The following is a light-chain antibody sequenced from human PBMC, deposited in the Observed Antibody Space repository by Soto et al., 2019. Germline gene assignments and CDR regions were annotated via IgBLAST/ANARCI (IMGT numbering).Light chain of an antibody. V-gene: IGKV1-27*01. CDR1: QGISND. CDR3: QKYNSAPWT. Sequence: DIQMTQSPSSLSASVGDRVTITGRASQGISNDLAWYQQKRGKVPKLLIYAASTLQSGVPSRFSGSGSGTDFTLTISSLQPEDVATYYCQKYNSAPWTVGQGTKVEIK. CDR2: AAS. J-gene: IGKJ1*01.